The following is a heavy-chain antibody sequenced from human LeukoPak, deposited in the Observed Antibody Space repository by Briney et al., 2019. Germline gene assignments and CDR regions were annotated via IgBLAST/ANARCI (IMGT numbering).Heavy chain of an antibody. D-gene: IGHD3-16*01. Sequence: PSETLSLTCSVSGYSISSDDYWGWIRLPPGKGLEWIANIYHSGTTFYNPSLRSRVPISLDPSKTHFPLRLTSVTAAAPAMYYCVKVGGGSGSRYFDRWGQGTLVTVSS. CDR1: GYSISSDDY. CDR3: VKVGGGSGSRYFDR. V-gene: IGHV4-38-2*02. J-gene: IGHJ4*02. CDR2: IYHSGTT.